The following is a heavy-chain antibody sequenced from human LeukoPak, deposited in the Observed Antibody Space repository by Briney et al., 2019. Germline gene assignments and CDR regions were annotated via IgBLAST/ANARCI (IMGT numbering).Heavy chain of an antibody. CDR2: IQQDGSEK. V-gene: IGHV3-7*01. CDR3: AREWELLDY. CDR1: GFTFSSSW. Sequence: PGGSLRLSCAASGFTFSSSWMTWVRQAPGKGLEWVANIQQDGSEKYYVDSVKGRFTISRDNAKNSLYLQMNSLRAEDTAVYYCAREWELLDYWGQGTLVTVSS. J-gene: IGHJ4*02. D-gene: IGHD1-26*01.